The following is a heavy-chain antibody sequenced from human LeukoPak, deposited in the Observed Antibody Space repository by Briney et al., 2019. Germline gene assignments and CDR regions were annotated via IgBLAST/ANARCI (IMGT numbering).Heavy chain of an antibody. CDR2: ISYDGSNK. J-gene: IGHJ4*02. V-gene: IGHV3-30*18. CDR3: AKEWVF. D-gene: IGHD6-13*01. Sequence: GRSLRLSCAASGFTFSSCGMHWVRQAPGKGLEWVAVISYDGSNKYYADSVKGRFTISRDNSKNTLYLQMNSLRAEDTAVYYCAKEWVFWGQGTLVTVSS. CDR1: GFTFSSCG.